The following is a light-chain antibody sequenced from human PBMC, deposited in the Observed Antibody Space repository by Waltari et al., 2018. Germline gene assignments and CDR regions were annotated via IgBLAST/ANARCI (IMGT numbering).Light chain of an antibody. J-gene: IGKJ1*01. Sequence: SCRGSQSVSRALAWYQQKPGQTPRLLSYAASTRATGVPDRFSGSGSGTDFSRTISRLDPEDFAVYYCQHYVNLPVTFGQGTKVEI. V-gene: IGKV3-20*01. CDR3: QHYVNLPVT. CDR1: QSVSRA. CDR2: AAS.